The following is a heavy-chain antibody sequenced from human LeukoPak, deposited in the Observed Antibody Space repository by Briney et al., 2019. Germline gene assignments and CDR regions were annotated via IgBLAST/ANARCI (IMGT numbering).Heavy chain of an antibody. J-gene: IGHJ6*02. D-gene: IGHD3-22*01. CDR2: IIPIFGRA. V-gene: IGHV1-69*13. Sequence: ASVKVSSKASGGTFSSYAISWERQAPGQGLEWMGGIIPIFGRANYAQKFQGRVTITADESTSTAYMELSSLRSEDTAVYYCASPLAYYDSSGYSEVDYYGMDVWGQGTTVTVSS. CDR3: ASPLAYYDSSGYSEVDYYGMDV. CDR1: GGTFSSYA.